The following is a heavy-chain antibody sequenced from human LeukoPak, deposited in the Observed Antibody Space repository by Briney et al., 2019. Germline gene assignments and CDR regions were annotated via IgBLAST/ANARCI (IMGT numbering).Heavy chain of an antibody. CDR2: IYYSGST. J-gene: IGHJ4*02. D-gene: IGHD3-22*01. V-gene: IGHV4-39*01. Sequence: PSETLSLTCTVSGGSISSSSYYWGWIRQPPGKGLEWIGSIYYSGSTYYNPSLKSRVTISVDTSKNQFSLKLSSVIAADTAVYYCARLYYYDSSGYNLAFDYWGQGTLVTVSS. CDR1: GGSISSSSYY. CDR3: ARLYYYDSSGYNLAFDY.